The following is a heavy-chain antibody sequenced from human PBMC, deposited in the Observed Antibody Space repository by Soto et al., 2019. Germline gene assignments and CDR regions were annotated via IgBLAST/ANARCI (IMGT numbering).Heavy chain of an antibody. J-gene: IGHJ4*02. CDR1: GGSISSSSYY. CDR3: ARIQFGELLCWDY. Sequence: QLQLQESGPGLVKPSETLSLTCTVSGGSISSSSYYWGWIRQPPGKGLEWIGSIYYSGSTYYNPSLKSRVTISVDTSKNQFSLKLSSVTAADTAVYYCARIQFGELLCWDYWGQGTLVTVSS. V-gene: IGHV4-39*01. D-gene: IGHD3-10*01. CDR2: IYYSGST.